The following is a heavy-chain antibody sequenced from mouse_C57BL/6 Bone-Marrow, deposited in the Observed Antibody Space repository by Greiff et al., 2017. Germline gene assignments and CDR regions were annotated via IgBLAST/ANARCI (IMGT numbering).Heavy chain of an antibody. CDR1: GYTFTSYW. CDR2: INPSNGGT. J-gene: IGHJ3*01. V-gene: IGHV1-53*01. Sequence: QVHVKQPGTELVKPGASVKLSCKASGYTFTSYWMHWVKQRPGQGLEWIGNINPSNGGTNYNEKFKSKATLTVDKSSSTAYMQLSSLTSEDSAVYYCAFSYYGSSYGFAYWGQGTLVTVSA. D-gene: IGHD1-1*01. CDR3: AFSYYGSSYGFAY.